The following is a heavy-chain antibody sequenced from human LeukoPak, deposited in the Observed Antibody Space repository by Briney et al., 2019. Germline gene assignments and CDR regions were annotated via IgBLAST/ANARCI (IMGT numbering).Heavy chain of an antibody. J-gene: IGHJ6*03. CDR3: ARQSATVTPDYHYYYMDV. V-gene: IGHV4-59*08. Sequence: PSETLSLTCTVSGGSISGYYWSWIRQPPGKGLEWIGYIYYSGSTNYNPSLKSRVTISVDTSKNQFSLKLSSVTAADTAVYYCARQSATVTPDYHYYYMDVWGKGTTVTVSS. CDR2: IYYSGST. D-gene: IGHD4-11*01. CDR1: GGSISGYY.